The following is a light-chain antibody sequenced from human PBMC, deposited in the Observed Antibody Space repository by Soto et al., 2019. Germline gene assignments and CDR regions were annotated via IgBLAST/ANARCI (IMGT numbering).Light chain of an antibody. J-gene: IGKJ1*01. CDR3: QQSYSAPRA. Sequence: IQMTQSPSSLSASVGDRVTITCRASQSISTYLNWYQQKPGKAPKLLIYAASSLQGGVPSTFSGSGSGTHFTLTISSLQPEDFATYYCQQSYSAPRAFGQGTKVDIK. CDR1: QSISTY. CDR2: AAS. V-gene: IGKV1-39*01.